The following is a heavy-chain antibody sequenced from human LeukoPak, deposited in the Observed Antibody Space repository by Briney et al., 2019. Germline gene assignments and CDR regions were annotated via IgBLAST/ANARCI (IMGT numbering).Heavy chain of an antibody. CDR1: GYTFNNYD. CDR3: ARGPPTAQYFQH. V-gene: IGHV1-8*01. Sequence: ASVKVSCKASGYTFNNYDINWVRQAPGQGLEWMGWMNPNSGNTGYAQRFQGRFTLTRETFISTAYMELSSLRSDDTAVYYCARGPPTAQYFQHWGQGTLVTVSS. J-gene: IGHJ1*01. CDR2: MNPNSGNT. D-gene: IGHD1-1*01.